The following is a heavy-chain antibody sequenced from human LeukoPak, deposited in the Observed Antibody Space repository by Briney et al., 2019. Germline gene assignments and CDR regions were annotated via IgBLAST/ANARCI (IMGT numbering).Heavy chain of an antibody. CDR2: INTGNGNT. V-gene: IGHV1-3*04. J-gene: IGHJ4*02. CDR3: ARDRSAWRFYYFDY. CDR1: GYTFTSRA. D-gene: IGHD3-3*01. Sequence: ASVKVSCKTSGYTFTSRALHWVRLAPGPRLEWMGWINTGNGNTKYSQKFQDRVTITRDPSASTADMELSSLRSEDTAVYYCARDRSAWRFYYFDYWGQGTLATVSS.